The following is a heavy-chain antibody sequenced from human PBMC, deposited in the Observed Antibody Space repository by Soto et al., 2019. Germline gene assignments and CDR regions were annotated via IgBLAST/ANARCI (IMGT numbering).Heavy chain of an antibody. CDR3: AKVEASGSYYGTFDY. D-gene: IGHD1-26*01. CDR2: ISWNSGSI. V-gene: IGHV3-9*01. Sequence: GGSLRLSCAASGFTFDDYAMHWVRQAPGKGLEWVSGISWNSGSIGYADSVKGRFTISRDNAKNSLYLQMNSLRAEDTALYYCAKVEASGSYYGTFDYWGQGTLVTVSS. J-gene: IGHJ4*02. CDR1: GFTFDDYA.